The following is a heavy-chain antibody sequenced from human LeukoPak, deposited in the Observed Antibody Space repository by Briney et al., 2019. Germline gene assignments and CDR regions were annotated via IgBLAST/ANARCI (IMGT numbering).Heavy chain of an antibody. CDR3: ARHGYYYYMDV. J-gene: IGHJ6*03. CDR2: IYTSGST. V-gene: IGHV4-4*09. CDR1: GGSISSYY. Sequence: SETLSLTCTVSGGSISSYYWSWIRQSPGKGLEWIGYIYTSGSTNYDPSLKSRVTISIDTSKNQFSLKLSSVTAADTAVYYCARHGYYYYMDVWGKGTTVTVSS.